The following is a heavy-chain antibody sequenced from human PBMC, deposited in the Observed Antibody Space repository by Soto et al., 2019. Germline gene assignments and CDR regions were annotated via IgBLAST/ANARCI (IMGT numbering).Heavy chain of an antibody. CDR2: ISSSSSYI. J-gene: IGHJ6*02. D-gene: IGHD3-22*01. V-gene: IGHV3-21*01. Sequence: SLRLSCAASGFTFSSYSMNWVRQAPGKGLEWVSSISSSSSYIYYADSVKGRFTISRDNAKNSLYLQMNSLRAEDTAVYYCARDARRNYYDSSGYYFSDGMDVWGQGTTVTVSS. CDR3: ARDARRNYYDSSGYYFSDGMDV. CDR1: GFTFSSYS.